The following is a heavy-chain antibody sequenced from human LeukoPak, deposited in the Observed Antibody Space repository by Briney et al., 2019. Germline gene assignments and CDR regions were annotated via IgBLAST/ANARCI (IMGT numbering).Heavy chain of an antibody. V-gene: IGHV3-30*02. Sequence: PGGSLRLSCAASGFTFSSNDMNWVRQAPGKGLEWVAFIRYDGSNKYYADSVKGRFTISRDNSKNTLYLQMNSLRAEDTAVYYCAKDQGHLLMFGNSPPMWGQGTLVTVSS. CDR1: GFTFSSND. CDR2: IRYDGSNK. J-gene: IGHJ4*02. D-gene: IGHD3-10*01. CDR3: AKDQGHLLMFGNSPPM.